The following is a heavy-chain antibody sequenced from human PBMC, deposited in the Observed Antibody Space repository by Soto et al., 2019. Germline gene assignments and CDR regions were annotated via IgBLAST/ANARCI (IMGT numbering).Heavy chain of an antibody. Sequence: EVQLVESGGGLVQPEGSLRLSCAASGFTFSDHYMDWVRQAPGKGLEWVGRIKNKANSYTTEYAAPVKGRFIISRNVSKTSGFLQRTRRKTDDTAEYNCTRGGLGTSRSSAYWGKEILATV. J-gene: IGHJ4*02. CDR1: GFTFSDHY. V-gene: IGHV3-72*01. CDR3: TRGGLGTSRSSAY. D-gene: IGHD6-19*01. CDR2: IKNKANSYTT.